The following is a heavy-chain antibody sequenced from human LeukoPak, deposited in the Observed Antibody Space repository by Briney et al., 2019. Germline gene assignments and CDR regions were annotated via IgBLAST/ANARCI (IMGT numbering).Heavy chain of an antibody. CDR2: IKSKTDGGTT. CDR1: GFTFSNAW. Sequence: GGSLGLSCAASGFTFSNAWMSWVRQAPGKGLEWVGRIKSKTDGGTTDYAAPVKGRFTISRDDSKNTLYLQMNSLKTEDTAVYYCTTRSYDSSGLRAFDYWGQGTLVTVSS. CDR3: TTRSYDSSGLRAFDY. V-gene: IGHV3-15*01. J-gene: IGHJ4*02. D-gene: IGHD3-22*01.